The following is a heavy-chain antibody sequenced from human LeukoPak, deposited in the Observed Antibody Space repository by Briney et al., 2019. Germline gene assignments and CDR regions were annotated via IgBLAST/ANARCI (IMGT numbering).Heavy chain of an antibody. Sequence: KSSETLSLTCTVSGDITHYWGWIRQPPGKGLECIGSIYFSGSVYYNPSLRSRVTIFLDTSTKQLSLKLTSVTAADTAIYYCAKHNGGGIVSYVAPGPPDYFDHWGQGALVTVSS. CDR3: AKHNGGGIVSYVAPGPPDYFDH. J-gene: IGHJ4*02. CDR2: IYFSGSV. CDR1: GDITHY. V-gene: IGHV4-39*01. D-gene: IGHD1-26*01.